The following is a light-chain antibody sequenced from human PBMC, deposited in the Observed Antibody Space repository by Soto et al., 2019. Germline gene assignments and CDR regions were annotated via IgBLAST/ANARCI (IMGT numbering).Light chain of an antibody. Sequence: DIQMSQSPSSLSATVEDRVTITCRASQSISSYLNWYQQKPGKAPKLLIYAASSLQSGVPSRFSGSGSGTDFTLTISSRQPEDFATYYCQQSYSTPPTFGQGTKVDIK. CDR2: AAS. J-gene: IGKJ1*01. CDR3: QQSYSTPPT. V-gene: IGKV1-39*01. CDR1: QSISSY.